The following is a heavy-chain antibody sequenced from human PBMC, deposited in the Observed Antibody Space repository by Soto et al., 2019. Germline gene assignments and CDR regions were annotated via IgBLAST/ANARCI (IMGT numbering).Heavy chain of an antibody. Sequence: VQLVESGGGLVQPGGSLRLSCAASGFTFSSYDMHWVRQATGKGLEWVSAIGTAGDTYYPGSVKGRFTISRENAKNSLYLQMNSLRAGDTAVYYCARERSGGSFDYWGQGTLVTVSS. CDR3: ARERSGGSFDY. CDR2: IGTAGDT. D-gene: IGHD3-10*01. V-gene: IGHV3-13*01. CDR1: GFTFSSYD. J-gene: IGHJ4*02.